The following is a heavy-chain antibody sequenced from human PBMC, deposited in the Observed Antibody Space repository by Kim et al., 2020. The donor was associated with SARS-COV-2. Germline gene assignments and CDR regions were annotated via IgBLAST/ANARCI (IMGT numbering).Heavy chain of an antibody. CDR3: ASSYGGDSNYYYGMDV. J-gene: IGHJ6*02. D-gene: IGHD2-21*02. CDR2: IDSSDSYT. Sequence: GESLKISCKGSGYSFTNYWISWVRQMPGKGLEWMGRIDSSDSYTRYSPSFQGHVTISVDKSIKTAYLQWSSLKASDTAMYYCASSYGGDSNYYYGMDVWGQGTPVTVSS. V-gene: IGHV5-10-1*01. CDR1: GYSFTNYW.